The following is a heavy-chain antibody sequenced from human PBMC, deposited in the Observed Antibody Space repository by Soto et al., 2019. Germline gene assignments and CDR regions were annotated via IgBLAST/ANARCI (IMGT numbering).Heavy chain of an antibody. Sequence: PGGSLRLSCAASGFTFINYAINWVRQAPGKGLEWVSVISGSGGSKHYADSVKGRFTISRGNSKNTLYLQMNSLRAEDTAVYYCAKDGAVAGSFDYWGQGTLVTVSS. CDR3: AKDGAVAGSFDY. J-gene: IGHJ4*02. V-gene: IGHV3-23*01. CDR1: GFTFINYA. D-gene: IGHD6-19*01. CDR2: ISGSGGSK.